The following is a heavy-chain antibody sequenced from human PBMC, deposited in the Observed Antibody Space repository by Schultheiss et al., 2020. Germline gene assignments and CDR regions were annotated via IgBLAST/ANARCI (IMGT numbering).Heavy chain of an antibody. J-gene: IGHJ3*02. Sequence: SQTLSLTFAVYGGSFSGYSWSWIRQHPGKGLEWIGYIYYSGSTYYNPSLKSRVTISVDTSKNQFSLKLTSVSAADTAVYYCARGVYNYGYAFDIWGQGTVVTVSS. CDR3: ARGVYNYGYAFDI. V-gene: IGHV4-34*01. D-gene: IGHD5-18*01. CDR2: IYYSGST. CDR1: GGSFSGYS.